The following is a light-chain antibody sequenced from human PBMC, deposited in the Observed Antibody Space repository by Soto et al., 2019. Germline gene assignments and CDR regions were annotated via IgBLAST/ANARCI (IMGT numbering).Light chain of an antibody. CDR3: QQYNNWRPYRT. V-gene: IGKV3-15*01. CDR2: GAS. Sequence: EIVMTQSPATLSVSPGERATLSCRASQSVGSNLAWYQQKPGQAPRLLIYGASTRATGIPARFNGSGSGTEFTLTISKLQSEDCAIYFFQQYNNWRPYRTFGQGTKVEIK. J-gene: IGKJ1*01. CDR1: QSVGSN.